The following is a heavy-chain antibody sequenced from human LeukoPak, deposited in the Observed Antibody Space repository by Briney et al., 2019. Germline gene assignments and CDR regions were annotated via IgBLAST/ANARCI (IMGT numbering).Heavy chain of an antibody. Sequence: PGGSLRLSCVASEFTLSSYWMHWVRQTPGKGLVWVSHINPDGTTTNYADSVKGRFTISRDNAKNTLYLQMNSLRAEDTAVYYCVRGIRDYYGLDYWGQGTLVTVSS. CDR2: INPDGTTT. CDR1: EFTLSSYW. D-gene: IGHD3-22*01. V-gene: IGHV3-74*01. CDR3: VRGIRDYYGLDY. J-gene: IGHJ4*02.